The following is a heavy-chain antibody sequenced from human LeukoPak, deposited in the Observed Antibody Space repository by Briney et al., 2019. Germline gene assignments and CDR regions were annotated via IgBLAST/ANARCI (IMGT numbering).Heavy chain of an antibody. V-gene: IGHV4-31*03. CDR1: GGSISSGGYY. J-gene: IGHJ4*02. Sequence: PSQTLSLTCTVSGGSISSGGYYWSWIRQHPGKGLEWIGYIYYSGSTYYNPSLKSRVTISVDTSKNQFSLKLSSVTAADTAVYYCARDDYTLDGFDYWGQGTLVTVSS. D-gene: IGHD4/OR15-4a*01. CDR2: IYYSGST. CDR3: ARDDYTLDGFDY.